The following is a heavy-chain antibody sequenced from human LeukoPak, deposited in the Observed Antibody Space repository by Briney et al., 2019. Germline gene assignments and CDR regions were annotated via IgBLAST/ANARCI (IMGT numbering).Heavy chain of an antibody. CDR3: AREVDIVVPGPLDDYYGMDV. V-gene: IGHV4-4*02. CDR1: GGSISSSNW. Sequence: PSETLSLTCTVSGGSISSSNWWSWVRQPPGKGLEWIGEIYHSGSTNYNPSLKSRVTISVDKSKNQFSLKLSSVTAADTAVYYCAREVDIVVPGPLDDYYGMDVWGQGTTVTVSS. CDR2: IYHSGST. J-gene: IGHJ6*02. D-gene: IGHD2-15*01.